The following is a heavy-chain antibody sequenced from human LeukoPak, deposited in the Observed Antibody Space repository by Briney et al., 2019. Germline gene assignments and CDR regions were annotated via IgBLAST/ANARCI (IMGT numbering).Heavy chain of an antibody. CDR2: IYYSGST. J-gene: IGHJ4*02. CDR1: GGSISSGGYS. Sequence: PSETLSLTRAVSGGSISSGGYSWSWIRQPPGKGLEWIGYIYYSGSTYYNPSLKSRVTMSVDTSKNQFSLKLSSVTAVDTAVYYCAAVAGPSYFDYWGQGTLVTVSS. V-gene: IGHV4-30-2*01. CDR3: AAVAGPSYFDY. D-gene: IGHD6-19*01.